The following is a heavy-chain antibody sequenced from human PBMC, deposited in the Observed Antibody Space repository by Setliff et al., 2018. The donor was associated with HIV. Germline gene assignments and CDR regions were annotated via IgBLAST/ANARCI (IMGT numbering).Heavy chain of an antibody. CDR2: IISILDIT. D-gene: IGHD3-10*01. CDR1: GGTSSTHA. V-gene: IGHV1-69*10. CDR3: TGPRGDEAFGI. Sequence: GASVMVSCKASGGTSSTHAINWVRQAPGQGLEWMGQIISILDITSYAQKLQRRVSITADESTSTFYMELSDLTSADTAVYYCTGPRGDEAFGIWGQGTKVTVSS. J-gene: IGHJ3*02.